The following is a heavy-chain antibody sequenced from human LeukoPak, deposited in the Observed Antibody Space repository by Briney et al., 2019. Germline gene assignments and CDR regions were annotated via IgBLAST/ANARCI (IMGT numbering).Heavy chain of an antibody. D-gene: IGHD1-26*01. CDR1: GFTFSSYG. V-gene: IGHV3-30*02. CDR3: ARGGSYWGGFDY. J-gene: IGHJ4*02. CDR2: IRYDGSNK. Sequence: GGSLRLSCAASGFTFSSYGMHWVRQAPGKGLEWVAFIRYDGSNKYYADSVKGRFTISRDNSKNTLYLQMNSLRAEDTAVYYCARGGSYWGGFDYWGQGTLVTVSS.